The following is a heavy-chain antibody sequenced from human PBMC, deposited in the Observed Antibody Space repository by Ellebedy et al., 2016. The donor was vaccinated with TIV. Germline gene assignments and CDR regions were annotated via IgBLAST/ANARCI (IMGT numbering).Heavy chain of an antibody. V-gene: IGHV3-7*01. D-gene: IGHD1-1*01. CDR3: TKDGSGTMNF. Sequence: PGGSLRLSCAVSGFTFGTSWMSLVRQAPGQGLEWVANMNGDGNERYYVDSVEGRFTISRDNTRNSLYLQMNSLRADDTAVYYCTKDGSGTMNFWGQGTLVTVSS. CDR1: GFTFGTSW. CDR2: MNGDGNER. J-gene: IGHJ4*02.